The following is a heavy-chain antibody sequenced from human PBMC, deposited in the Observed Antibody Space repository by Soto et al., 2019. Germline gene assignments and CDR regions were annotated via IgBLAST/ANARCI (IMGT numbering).Heavy chain of an antibody. D-gene: IGHD3-10*01. J-gene: IGHJ3*02. CDR2: INPNSGGT. CDR1: GGTFSSYA. V-gene: IGHV1-2*04. Sequence: ASVKVSCKASGGTFSSYAISWVRQAPGQGLEWMGGINPNSGGTNYAQKFQGWVTMTRDTSISTAYMELSRLRSDDTAVYYCTYGSGSYFAFDIWGQGTMVTVSS. CDR3: TYGSGSYFAFDI.